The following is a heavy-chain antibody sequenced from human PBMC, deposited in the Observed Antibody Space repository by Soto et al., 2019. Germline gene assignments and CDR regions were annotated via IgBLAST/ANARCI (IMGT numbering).Heavy chain of an antibody. D-gene: IGHD3-10*01. J-gene: IGHJ6*02. Sequence: PGESLKISCKGSGYSFTSYWISWVRQMPGKGLEWMGRIDPSDSYTNYSPSFQGHVTISADKSISTAYLQWSSLKASDTAMYYCARHRPLYGSGSYYPIYYYYGMDVWGQGTTVTVSS. V-gene: IGHV5-10-1*01. CDR3: ARHRPLYGSGSYYPIYYYYGMDV. CDR2: IDPSDSYT. CDR1: GYSFTSYW.